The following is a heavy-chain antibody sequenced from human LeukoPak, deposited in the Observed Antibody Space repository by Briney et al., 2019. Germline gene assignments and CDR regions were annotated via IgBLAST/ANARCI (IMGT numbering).Heavy chain of an antibody. D-gene: IGHD2-15*01. CDR2: IYYSGST. CDR3: AKVGSLSRGRNWIDP. Sequence: PSETLSLTCTVSGGSISSYYWSWIRQPPGKGLEWIGYIYYSGSTNYNPSLKSRVTISVDTSKNQFSLKLSSVTAADTAVYYCAKVGSLSRGRNWIDPWGQGTLVTVSS. V-gene: IGHV4-59*12. CDR1: GGSISSYY. J-gene: IGHJ5*02.